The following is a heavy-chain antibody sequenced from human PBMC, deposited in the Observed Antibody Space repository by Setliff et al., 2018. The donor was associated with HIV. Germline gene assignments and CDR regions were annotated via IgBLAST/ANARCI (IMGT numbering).Heavy chain of an antibody. Sequence: GASVKVSCKAFGYTFTNHFMHWVRQAPGQGLEWMGIIDPSDGSTIFAQQFQGRLNMPRDTSTSTVYLELSSPRSEDTAVYYCARAVASKNVRGEYYFDYWGQGTLVTAPQ. J-gene: IGHJ4*02. CDR3: ARAVASKNVRGEYYFDY. CDR1: GYTFTNHF. V-gene: IGHV1-46*01. D-gene: IGHD3-16*01. CDR2: IDPSDGST.